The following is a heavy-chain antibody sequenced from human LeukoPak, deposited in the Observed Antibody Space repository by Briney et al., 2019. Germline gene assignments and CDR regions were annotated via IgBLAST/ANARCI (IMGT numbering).Heavy chain of an antibody. Sequence: PSQTLSLTCTVSGGSISSYYWSWIRQPPGKGLEWIGYIYRSGSTQHNPSLKSRVTMSVDTSKTQSSLKLSSVTAADTAVYYCARGQFPGYSSNYWGQGTLVTVSS. J-gene: IGHJ4*02. V-gene: IGHV4-59*01. CDR2: IYRSGST. CDR1: GGSISSYY. D-gene: IGHD6-19*01. CDR3: ARGQFPGYSSNY.